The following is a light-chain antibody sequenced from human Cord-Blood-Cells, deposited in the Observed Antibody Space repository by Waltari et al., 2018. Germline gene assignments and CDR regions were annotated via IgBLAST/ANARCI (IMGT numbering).Light chain of an antibody. CDR3: QQANSFPFT. V-gene: IGKV1D-12*01. J-gene: IGKJ3*01. Sequence: DIQMTQSPSSVSASVGDRVTITCRASQGISSWLDWYQQKPGKAPKLLIYAASSLQSGVPSRFSGRGSGTDFTLTISSLQPEDFATYYCQQANSFPFTFGPGTKVDIK. CDR2: AAS. CDR1: QGISSW.